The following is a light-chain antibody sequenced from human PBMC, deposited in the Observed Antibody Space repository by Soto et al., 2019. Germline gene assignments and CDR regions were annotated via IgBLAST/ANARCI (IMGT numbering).Light chain of an antibody. V-gene: IGKV1-27*01. CDR2: AAS. CDR1: QGISNY. CDR3: QKYNSAPYT. Sequence: DIQMTQSPSSLSASVGDRATITCRASQGISNYLAGYQQKPGKVPKLLIYAASTLHSGVPSRFSGRGSGTDFTLTSSSPQPEDVATYYCQKYNSAPYTFGQGTKLEIK. J-gene: IGKJ2*01.